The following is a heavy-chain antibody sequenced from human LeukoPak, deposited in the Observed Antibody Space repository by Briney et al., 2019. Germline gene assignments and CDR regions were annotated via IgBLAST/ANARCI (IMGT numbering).Heavy chain of an antibody. CDR2: ISGSGGST. J-gene: IGHJ4*02. Sequence: GGSLRLSCAVSGFTFSSYAMSWVRQAPGKGLEWVSAISGSGGSTYYADFVKGRFTISRDNSKNTLYLQMNRLRAEDTAVYFCAKAHSSGYYPYYSDYWGQGTLVTVSS. CDR3: AKAHSSGYYPYYSDY. D-gene: IGHD3-22*01. CDR1: GFTFSSYA. V-gene: IGHV3-23*01.